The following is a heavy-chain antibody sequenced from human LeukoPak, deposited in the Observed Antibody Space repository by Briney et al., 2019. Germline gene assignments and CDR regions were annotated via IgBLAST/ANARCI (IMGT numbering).Heavy chain of an antibody. D-gene: IGHD3-3*01. J-gene: IGHJ6*02. Sequence: SQTLSLTCAISGDSVSSNSAAWNWIRQSPSRGLEWLGRTYYRSKWYNDYAVSVKSRITINPDTSKNQFSLQLNSVTPEDTAVYYCASGPILEWLTAPDWYYYGMDVWGQGTTVTVSS. CDR3: ASGPILEWLTAPDWYYYGMDV. CDR1: GDSVSSNSAA. V-gene: IGHV6-1*01. CDR2: TYYRSKWYN.